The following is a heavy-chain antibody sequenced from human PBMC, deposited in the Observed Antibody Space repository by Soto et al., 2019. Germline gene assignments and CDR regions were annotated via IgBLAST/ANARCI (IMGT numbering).Heavy chain of an antibody. V-gene: IGHV4-34*01. J-gene: IGHJ6*03. Sequence: SETLSLTCAVYGGSFSGYYWSWIRQPPGKGLEWIGEINHSGSTNYNPSLKSRVTISVDTSKNQFSLKLSSVTAADTAVYCCARGRGWGYGEYYYMDVWGKGTTVTVSS. D-gene: IGHD5-12*01. CDR2: INHSGST. CDR1: GGSFSGYY. CDR3: ARGRGWGYGEYYYMDV.